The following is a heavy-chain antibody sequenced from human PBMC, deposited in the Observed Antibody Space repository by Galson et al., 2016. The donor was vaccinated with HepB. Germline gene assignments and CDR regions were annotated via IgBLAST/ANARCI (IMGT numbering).Heavy chain of an antibody. D-gene: IGHD3-10*01. Sequence: SLRLYCAASGFTFSTSGIHWVRQAPGKGLEWVAVISYDGSNKFYADSVKGRFTISRDNSKNTLYLQMNSLGAEDTALYYCAKDKGSGSYYNEPIPRYFAMDVWGQGTTVTVSS. J-gene: IGHJ6*02. CDR3: AKDKGSGSYYNEPIPRYFAMDV. CDR2: ISYDGSNK. CDR1: GFTFSTSG. V-gene: IGHV3-30*18.